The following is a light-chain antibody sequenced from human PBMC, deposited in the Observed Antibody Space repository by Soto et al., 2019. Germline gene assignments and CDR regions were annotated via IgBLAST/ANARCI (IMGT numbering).Light chain of an antibody. CDR3: SSYAGSNNFV. CDR1: SSDVDGYNY. CDR2: EVS. V-gene: IGLV2-8*01. Sequence: QSALTQPLSASGSPGQTVTISRTGTSSDVDGYNYVSWYQQHPGKAPKLMIYEVSKRPSGVPDRFSGSKSGNTASLTVSGLQAEHEADYYCSSYAGSNNFVFGTGTKLTVL. J-gene: IGLJ1*01.